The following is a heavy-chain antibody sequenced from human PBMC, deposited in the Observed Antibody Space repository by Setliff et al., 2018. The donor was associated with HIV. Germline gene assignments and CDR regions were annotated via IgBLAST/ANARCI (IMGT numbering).Heavy chain of an antibody. D-gene: IGHD3-10*01. V-gene: IGHV1-69*10. Sequence: SVKVSCKASGGTSSTHAINWVRHAPGQGLEWMGQIISILDITSYTQKLQGRVSITADKSTSTFYMELSDLTSADTAVYYCAGPRGDEAFDVWGQGTKVTVSS. J-gene: IGHJ3*01. CDR1: GGTSSTHA. CDR2: IISILDIT. CDR3: AGPRGDEAFDV.